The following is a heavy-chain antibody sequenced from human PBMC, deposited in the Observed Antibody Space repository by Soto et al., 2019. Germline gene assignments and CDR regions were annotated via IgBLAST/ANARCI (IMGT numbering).Heavy chain of an antibody. D-gene: IGHD6-13*01. CDR1: GGTFSSYA. Sequence: SVKVSCKASGGTFSSYAISWVRQAPGQALEWMGGIIPIFGTANYAQKFKGRATITADESTSTAYRELSSLRSEDTAVYYCARDRLAAAGTWVRYYYYAMDVWGQGTTLSVSS. CDR2: IIPIFGTA. J-gene: IGHJ6*02. V-gene: IGHV1-69*13. CDR3: ARDRLAAAGTWVRYYYYAMDV.